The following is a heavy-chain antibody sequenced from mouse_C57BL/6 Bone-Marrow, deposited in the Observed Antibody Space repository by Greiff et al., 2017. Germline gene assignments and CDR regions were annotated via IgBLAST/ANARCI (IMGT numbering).Heavy chain of an antibody. CDR3: ASSMMVTRGFAY. CDR2: FHPNSGST. CDR1: GYTFTSYW. V-gene: IGHV1-64*01. Sequence: QVQLQQPGAELVKPGASVKLSCKASGYTFTSYWMHWVKQRPGQGLEWIGMFHPNSGSTNYNEKFKSKATLTVDKSSSTAYMQLSSLTSEDSAVYYCASSMMVTRGFAYWGQGTLVTVSA. D-gene: IGHD2-3*01. J-gene: IGHJ3*01.